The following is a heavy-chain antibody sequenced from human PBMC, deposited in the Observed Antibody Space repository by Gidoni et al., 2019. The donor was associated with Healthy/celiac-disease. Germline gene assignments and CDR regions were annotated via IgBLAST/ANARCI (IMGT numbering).Heavy chain of an antibody. V-gene: IGHV4-34*01. J-gene: IGHJ4*02. D-gene: IGHD5-12*01. Sequence: QVQLQPLCAGPSKPSVTLSLPFLLFCRSFSGYYWSWIRQPPGKGLEWIGEINHSGSTNYNPSLKSRVTISVDTSKNQFSLKLSSVTAADTAVYYCARVVGDGYNTTSDYFDYWGQGTLVTVSS. CDR2: INHSGST. CDR1: CRSFSGYY. CDR3: ARVVGDGYNTTSDYFDY.